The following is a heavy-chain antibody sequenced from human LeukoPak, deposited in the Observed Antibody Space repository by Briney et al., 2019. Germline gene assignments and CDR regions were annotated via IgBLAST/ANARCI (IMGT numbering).Heavy chain of an antibody. J-gene: IGHJ4*02. CDR3: ARASSIGAAGLFDY. V-gene: IGHV3-53*01. D-gene: IGHD6-13*01. Sequence: GGSLRLSCAASGFTVSSSYMNWVRQAPGKGLEWVSVIYRGGSTSFYADSVKGRFAISRDNSKNTLYLQMNSLSAEDTAVYYCARASSIGAAGLFDYWGQGTLVSVSS. CDR1: GFTVSSSY. CDR2: IYRGGSTS.